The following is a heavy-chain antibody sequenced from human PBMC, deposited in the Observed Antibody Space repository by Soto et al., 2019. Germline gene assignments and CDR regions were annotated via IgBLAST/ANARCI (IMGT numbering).Heavy chain of an antibody. Sequence: ASVKVSCKASGYTFTSYGISWVRQAPGQGLEWMGWISAYNGNTNYAQKLQGRVTMTTDTSTSTAYMELRSLRSDDTAVYYCARYCSSNSCYEDVGMDVWGQGTTVTVSS. CDR3: ARYCSSNSCYEDVGMDV. D-gene: IGHD2-2*01. J-gene: IGHJ6*02. CDR2: ISAYNGNT. V-gene: IGHV1-18*04. CDR1: GYTFTSYG.